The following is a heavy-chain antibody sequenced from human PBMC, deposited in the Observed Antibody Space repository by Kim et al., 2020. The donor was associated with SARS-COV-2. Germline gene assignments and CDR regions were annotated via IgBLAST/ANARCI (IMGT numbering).Heavy chain of an antibody. J-gene: IGHJ4*02. CDR3: ARESLELLRVGTFDC. Sequence: ASVKVSCKASGYTFTSYAMNWVRQAPGQGLEWMGWINTNTGNPTYAQGFTGRFVFSLDTSVSTAYLQISSLNAEDTAVYYCARESLELLRVGTFDCWGQGTLVTVSS. V-gene: IGHV7-4-1*02. CDR1: GYTFTSYA. D-gene: IGHD2-15*01. CDR2: INTNTGNP.